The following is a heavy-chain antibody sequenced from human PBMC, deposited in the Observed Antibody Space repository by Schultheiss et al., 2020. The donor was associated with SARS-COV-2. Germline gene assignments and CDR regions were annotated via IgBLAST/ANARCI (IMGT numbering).Heavy chain of an antibody. J-gene: IGHJ6*02. V-gene: IGHV3-74*01. D-gene: IGHD3-3*01. Sequence: GGSLRLSCAASGFTFSSYDMHWVRQATGKGLVWVSRINSDGSSTSYADSVKGRFTISRDNSKNTLYLQMNSLKTEDTAVYYCTTGYSRTPRYYDFWSGYPSCGMDVWGQGTTVTVSS. CDR2: INSDGSST. CDR1: GFTFSSYD. CDR3: TTGYSRTPRYYDFWSGYPSCGMDV.